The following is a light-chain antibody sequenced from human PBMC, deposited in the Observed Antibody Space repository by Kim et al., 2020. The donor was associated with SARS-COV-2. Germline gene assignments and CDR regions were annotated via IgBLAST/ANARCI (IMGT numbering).Light chain of an antibody. CDR3: MQGTYWPYT. CDR2: KVS. V-gene: IGKV2-30*01. CDR1: QSPLYSDGNTY. Sequence: DVLMTQSPLSLPVTLGQPASISCRSSQSPLYSDGNTYLSCFQQRPGQSPRRLIYKVSNRDSGVPDRFSGSGSGTDFTLKISRVEAEDLGVYYCMQGTYWPYTFGQGTKLEI. J-gene: IGKJ2*01.